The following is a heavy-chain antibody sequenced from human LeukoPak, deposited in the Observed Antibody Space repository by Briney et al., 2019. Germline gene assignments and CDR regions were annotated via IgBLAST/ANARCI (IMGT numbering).Heavy chain of an antibody. V-gene: IGHV4-59*01. J-gene: IGHJ4*02. D-gene: IGHD5-24*01. CDR2: IYYSGST. CDR3: ARRDGYNSYYFDY. Sequence: PSETLSLSCTVSGGSISSYYWSSIRQPPRKGLEWIGYIYYSGSTNYNPSLKSRVTISVDTSKNQFSLKLSSVTAADTAVYYCARRDGYNSYYFDYWGQGTLVTVSS. CDR1: GGSISSYY.